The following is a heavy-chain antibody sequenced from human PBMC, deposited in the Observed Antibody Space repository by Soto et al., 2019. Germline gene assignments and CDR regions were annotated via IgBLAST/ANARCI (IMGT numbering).Heavy chain of an antibody. CDR2: IYHSGRT. CDR3: ARDGPYHLLYGGFDS. V-gene: IGHV4-31*03. J-gene: IGHJ4*02. CDR1: GGSISSGGYY. Sequence: QVQLQESGPGLVKPSQTLSLTCTVSGGSISSGGYYWSWVRQHPGRGLEWIGNIYHSGRTDFNPSLKSRVIISVDTSENQFSLKLTSVTAADTAVYYCARDGPYHLLYGGFDSWGQGTLVTVSS. D-gene: IGHD3-16*01.